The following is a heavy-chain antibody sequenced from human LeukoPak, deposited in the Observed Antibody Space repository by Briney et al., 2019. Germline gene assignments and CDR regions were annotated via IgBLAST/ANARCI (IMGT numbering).Heavy chain of an antibody. CDR1: GYTFTGYY. V-gene: IGHV1-69*13. D-gene: IGHD3-10*01. Sequence: ASVKVSCKASGYTFTGYYMHWVRQAPGQGLEWMGGIIPIFGTVSYAQKFQGRVTITADESTSTAYMEVSSLRSEDTAVYYCARKFLGSRGYYFDYWGQGTLVTVSS. J-gene: IGHJ4*02. CDR3: ARKFLGSRGYYFDY. CDR2: IIPIFGTV.